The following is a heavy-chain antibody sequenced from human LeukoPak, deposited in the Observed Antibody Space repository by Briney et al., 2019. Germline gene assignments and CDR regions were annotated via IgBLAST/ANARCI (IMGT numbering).Heavy chain of an antibody. CDR2: MNPNSGNT. CDR1: GYTFTSYD. J-gene: IGHJ4*02. D-gene: IGHD4-17*01. V-gene: IGHV1-8*03. Sequence: GASVKVSCKASGYTFTSYDINWVRQATGQGLEWMGWMNPNSGNTGYAQKFQGRVTITRNTSISTAYMELSSLRSEDTAVYYCARPVRYDDYHFDYWGQGTLVTVSS. CDR3: ARPVRYDDYHFDY.